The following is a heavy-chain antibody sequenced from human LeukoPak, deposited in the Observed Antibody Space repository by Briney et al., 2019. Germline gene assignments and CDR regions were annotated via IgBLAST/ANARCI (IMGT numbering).Heavy chain of an antibody. V-gene: IGHV3-11*01. CDR1: GFTFSDYY. Sequence: GGSLRLSCAASGFTFSDYYMSWIRQAPGKGLEWVSYISSSGSTIYYADSVKGRFTITRDNAKNSRYLQMNSLRAEDTAVYYCARDLVVPAANYYYYGMDVWGQGTTVTVSS. CDR3: ARDLVVPAANYYYYGMDV. J-gene: IGHJ6*02. D-gene: IGHD2-2*01. CDR2: ISSSGSTI.